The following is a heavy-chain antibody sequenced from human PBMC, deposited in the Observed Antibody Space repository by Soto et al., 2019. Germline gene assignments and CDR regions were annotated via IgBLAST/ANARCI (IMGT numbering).Heavy chain of an antibody. CDR3: AKARADYYDSSGYPVDY. Sequence: EVQLLESGGGLVQAGGSLRLSCAASGFTFSSYAMSWVRQAPGKGLEWVSAISGSGGSTYYADSVKGRFTISRDNSKNTLYLQMNSLRAEDTAVHYCAKARADYYDSSGYPVDYWGQGTLVTVSS. V-gene: IGHV3-23*01. CDR2: ISGSGGST. J-gene: IGHJ4*02. CDR1: GFTFSSYA. D-gene: IGHD3-22*01.